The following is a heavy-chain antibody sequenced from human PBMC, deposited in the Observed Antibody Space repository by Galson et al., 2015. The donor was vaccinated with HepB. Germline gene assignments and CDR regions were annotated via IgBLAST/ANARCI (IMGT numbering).Heavy chain of an antibody. CDR3: ARERAVAWYRGWFDP. V-gene: IGHV1-2*02. D-gene: IGHD6-19*01. J-gene: IGHJ5*02. CDR2: INPNSGGT. CDR1: GYTFTGYY. Sequence: SVKVSCKASGYTFTGYYIHWVRQAPGQGLEWMGWINPNSGGTNYAQKFQGRVTMTRDTSISTAYMELSRLRSDDTAVYYCARERAVAWYRGWFDPWGQGTLVTVSS.